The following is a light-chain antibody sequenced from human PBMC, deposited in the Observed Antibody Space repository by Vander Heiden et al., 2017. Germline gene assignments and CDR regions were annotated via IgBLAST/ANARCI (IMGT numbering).Light chain of an antibody. CDR1: SSNIGAGYD. J-gene: IGLJ2*01. Sequence: QSVLTQPPSVSGAPGQRLTISCTASSSNIGAGYDVHWYQQLPGTAPKLLIYGNSNRPSGVPDRFSGSKSGTSASLAITGLQAEDEADYYCQSYDSSLSGSGVFGGGTKLTVL. CDR3: QSYDSSLSGSGV. CDR2: GNS. V-gene: IGLV1-40*01.